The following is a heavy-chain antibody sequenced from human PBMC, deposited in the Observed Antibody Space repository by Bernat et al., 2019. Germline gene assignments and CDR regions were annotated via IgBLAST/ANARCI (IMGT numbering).Heavy chain of an antibody. D-gene: IGHD3-3*01. Sequence: QVQLQQWGAGLLKPSETLSLTCAVYGGSFSGYYWSWIRQPPGKGLEWIGEINHSGSTNYNPSLKSRVTISVDTSKNQFSLMLSSVTAADTAVYYCARGRGTIFGVVIKGNWFDPWGQGTLVTVSS. CDR2: INHSGST. CDR1: GGSFSGYY. CDR3: ARGRGTIFGVVIKGNWFDP. V-gene: IGHV4-34*01. J-gene: IGHJ5*02.